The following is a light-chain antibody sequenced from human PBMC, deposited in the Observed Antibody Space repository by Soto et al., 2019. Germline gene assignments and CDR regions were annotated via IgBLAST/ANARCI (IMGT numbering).Light chain of an antibody. J-gene: IGLJ3*02. CDR2: DSN. CDR3: GAWDNSLSAGV. CDR1: RSNIGNNY. Sequence: QSVLTQPPSVSAAPGQKVTISCSGSRSNIGNNYVSWYQQVPGTAPKLLIYDSNKRPSGIPDRFSGSKSGTSATLGITGLQTGDEADYYCGAWDNSLSAGVFGGGTKLTVL. V-gene: IGLV1-51*01.